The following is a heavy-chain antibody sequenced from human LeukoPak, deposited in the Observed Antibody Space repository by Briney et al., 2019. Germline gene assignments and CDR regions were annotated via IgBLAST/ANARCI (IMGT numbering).Heavy chain of an antibody. CDR2: IYYSGTT. J-gene: IGHJ4*02. CDR1: GGSISSSSYF. D-gene: IGHD2/OR15-2a*01. Sequence: SETLSLTCTVSGGSISSSSYFWGWIRQPPGKGLEWIGSIYYSGTTYYSPSLKSRVTISVDTSENQFSLKLSSVTAADTAVYYCANLRYDFNIDHWGQGTLVTVSS. CDR3: ANLRYDFNIDH. V-gene: IGHV4-39*01.